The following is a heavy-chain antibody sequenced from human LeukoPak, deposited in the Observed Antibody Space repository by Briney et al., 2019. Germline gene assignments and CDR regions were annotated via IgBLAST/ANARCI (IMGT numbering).Heavy chain of an antibody. V-gene: IGHV1-8*01. J-gene: IGHJ4*02. D-gene: IGHD3-3*01. CDR2: MNPNSGNT. CDR3: ARRRTYDFWSGYYRVFDY. CDR1: GYTFTSYD. Sequence: GASVKVSCKXSGYTFTSYDINWVRQATGQGLEWMGWMNPNSGNTGYAQKFQGRVTMTRNTSISTAYMELSSLRSEDTAVYYCARRRTYDFWSGYYRVFDYWGQGTLVTVSS.